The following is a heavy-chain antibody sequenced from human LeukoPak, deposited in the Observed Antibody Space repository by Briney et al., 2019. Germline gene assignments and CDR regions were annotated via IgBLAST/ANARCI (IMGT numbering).Heavy chain of an antibody. CDR2: IYTSGST. CDR3: AREYGDLDY. J-gene: IGHJ4*02. CDR1: GGPISSYY. Sequence: SETLSLTCTVSGGPISSYYWSWMRQPVGKGLEWIGRIYTSGSTKYNPSLKSRVTMSVDTSNNQFSLKLTSVSAADTAVYYCAREYGDLDYWGQGTLVTVSS. D-gene: IGHD4-17*01. V-gene: IGHV4-4*07.